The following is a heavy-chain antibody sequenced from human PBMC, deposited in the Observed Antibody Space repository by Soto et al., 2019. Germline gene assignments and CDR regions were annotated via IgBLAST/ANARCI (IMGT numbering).Heavy chain of an antibody. CDR2: IYYSGST. D-gene: IGHD4-17*01. Sequence: PSETLSLTCTVSGGSISSYYWSWIRQPPGKGLEWIGYIYYSGSTNYNPSLKSRVTISVDTSKNQFSLKLSSVTAADTAVYYCAKDLGGYGDSNFDYWGQGPLFTVSS. CDR1: GGSISSYY. CDR3: AKDLGGYGDSNFDY. J-gene: IGHJ4*02. V-gene: IGHV4-59*01.